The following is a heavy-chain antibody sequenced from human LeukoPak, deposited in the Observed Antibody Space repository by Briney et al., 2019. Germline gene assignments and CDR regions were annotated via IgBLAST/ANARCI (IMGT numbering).Heavy chain of an antibody. CDR1: GFTFTSSA. CDR3: AASRGSSTEAFDI. CDR2: IVVGSGNT. Sequence: GTSEKVSCKASGFTFTSSAMQWVRQARGQRLEWIGWIVVGSGNTNYAQKFQERVTITRDMSTSTAYMELSSLRSEDTAVYYCAASRGSSTEAFDIWGQGTMVSVSS. J-gene: IGHJ3*02. V-gene: IGHV1-58*02. D-gene: IGHD1-26*01.